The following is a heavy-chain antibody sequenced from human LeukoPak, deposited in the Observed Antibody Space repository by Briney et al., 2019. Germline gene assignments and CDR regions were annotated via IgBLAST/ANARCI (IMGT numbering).Heavy chain of an antibody. Sequence: PSETLSLTXTVSGGSISSGSYYWSWIRQPAGKGLEWIGRIYTSGSTNYNPSLKSRVTISVDTSQNQCSRKLSSVTAADTAVYYCAREPDQYYYDSSGYFSYNWFDPWGQGTLVTVSS. J-gene: IGHJ5*02. V-gene: IGHV4-61*02. CDR3: AREPDQYYYDSSGYFSYNWFDP. D-gene: IGHD3-22*01. CDR2: IYTSGST. CDR1: GGSISSGSYY.